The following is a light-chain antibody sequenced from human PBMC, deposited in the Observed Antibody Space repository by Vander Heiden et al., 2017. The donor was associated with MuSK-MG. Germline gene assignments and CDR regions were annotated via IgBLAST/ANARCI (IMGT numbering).Light chain of an antibody. V-gene: IGKV2-30*01. CDR2: KVS. CDR1: QHLVYSDGNTY. Sequence: DVVMTQSPLSLRVTLGQPASISCRSSQHLVYSDGNTYLNRYQQRPGQSPRRLIYKVSNRDAGAPDRCSGRGSGTDFTLKINRVEAEDVGVYYCRQGINWPRTFGQGTRLEIK. J-gene: IGKJ5*01. CDR3: RQGINWPRT.